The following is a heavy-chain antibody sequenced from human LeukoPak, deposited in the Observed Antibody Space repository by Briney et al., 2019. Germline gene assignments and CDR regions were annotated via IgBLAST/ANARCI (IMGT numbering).Heavy chain of an antibody. CDR2: IYYSGST. CDR1: GGSISSSSYY. V-gene: IGHV4-39*01. Sequence: PSETLSLTCTVSGGSISSSSYYWGWIRQPPGKGLEWIGSIYYSGSTYYNPSLKSRVTISVDTSKNQFSLKLSSVTAADTAVYYCARLSGYYSLDYWGQGTLVTVSS. CDR3: ARLSGYYSLDY. D-gene: IGHD3-22*01. J-gene: IGHJ4*02.